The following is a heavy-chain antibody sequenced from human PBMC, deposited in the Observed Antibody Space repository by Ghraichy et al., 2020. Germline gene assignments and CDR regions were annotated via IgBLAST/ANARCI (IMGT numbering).Heavy chain of an antibody. CDR1: GFTFSNVC. Sequence: GGSLRLSCAASGFTFSNVCMNWVRLGPGKGLEWVARIRNKDDGGATDYAAPVKGRFSVSRDDSKNILYLQMNSLKIEDSAVYYCTTGGIRSGFLFDSWGQGTLVTVSS. V-gene: IGHV3-15*01. CDR3: TTGGIRSGFLFDS. CDR2: IRNKDDGGAT. D-gene: IGHD3-3*01. J-gene: IGHJ4*02.